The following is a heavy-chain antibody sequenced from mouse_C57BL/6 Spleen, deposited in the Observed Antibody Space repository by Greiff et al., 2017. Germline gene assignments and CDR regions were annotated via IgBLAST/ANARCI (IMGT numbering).Heavy chain of an antibody. J-gene: IGHJ4*01. CDR3: ARYYGNYDAMDY. D-gene: IGHD2-1*01. CDR1: GYTFTSYW. V-gene: IGHV1-55*01. CDR2: IYPGSGST. Sequence: QVQLKQPGAELVKPGASVKMSCKASGYTFTSYWITWVKQRPGQGLEWIGDIYPGSGSTNYNEKFKSKATLTVDTSSSTAYMQLSSLTSEDSAVYYCARYYGNYDAMDYWGQGTSVTVSS.